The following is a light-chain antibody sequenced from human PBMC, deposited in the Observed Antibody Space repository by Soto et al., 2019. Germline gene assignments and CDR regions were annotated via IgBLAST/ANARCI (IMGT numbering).Light chain of an antibody. CDR2: AAS. Sequence: AIRMTQSPSSLSASTGDRVTITCRASQDISNYLVWYQQKPGKAPKVLIHAASTLQGGVSSRFSGSGSGTYFTLIINRLPSEDFATYYCQHYYSYPWTFGQGTKVEV. V-gene: IGKV1-8*01. CDR1: QDISNY. J-gene: IGKJ1*01. CDR3: QHYYSYPWT.